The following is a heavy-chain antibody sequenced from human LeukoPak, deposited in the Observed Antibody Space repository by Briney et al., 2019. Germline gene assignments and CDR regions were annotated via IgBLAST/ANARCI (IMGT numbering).Heavy chain of an antibody. V-gene: IGHV1-8*01. CDR3: ARADFGDYALDP. Sequence: ASVKVSCKASGYTFTSYDINWVRQATGQGLEWMGWMNPNSGNTGYAQRFQGRVTMTRNTSISTAYMEPSSLRSEDTAVFYCARADFGDYALDPWGQGTQVTVSS. CDR1: GYTFTSYD. CDR2: MNPNSGNT. J-gene: IGHJ5*02. D-gene: IGHD4-17*01.